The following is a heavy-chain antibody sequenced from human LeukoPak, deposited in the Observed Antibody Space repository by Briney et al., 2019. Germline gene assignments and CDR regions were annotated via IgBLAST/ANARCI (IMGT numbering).Heavy chain of an antibody. CDR3: ARGVMITFGGVIVMGYFDY. Sequence: GASVKVSCKASGYTFTGYYMHWVRQAPGQGLEWMGWISAYNGNTNYAQKLQGRVTMTTDTSTSTAYMELRSLRSDDTAVYYCARGVMITFGGVIVMGYFDYWGQGTLVTVSS. D-gene: IGHD3-16*02. CDR2: ISAYNGNT. CDR1: GYTFTGYY. J-gene: IGHJ4*02. V-gene: IGHV1-18*04.